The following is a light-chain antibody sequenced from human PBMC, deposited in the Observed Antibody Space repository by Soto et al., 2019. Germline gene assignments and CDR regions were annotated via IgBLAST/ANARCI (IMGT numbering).Light chain of an antibody. J-gene: IGLJ1*01. CDR3: CSYAGSYTYV. CDR2: DVS. V-gene: IGLV2-11*01. Sequence: QSALTQPRSVSGSPGQSVTISCTGTSSDVGAYNYVSWYQQHPGKAPKLMIYDVSKRPSGVPDRFSGSKSGNTASLTISGLQAEDEADYYCCSYAGSYTYVFGTGTNVTVL. CDR1: SSDVGAYNY.